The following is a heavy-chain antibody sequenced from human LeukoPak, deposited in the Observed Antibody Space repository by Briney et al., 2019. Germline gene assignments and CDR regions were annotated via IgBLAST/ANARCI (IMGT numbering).Heavy chain of an antibody. D-gene: IGHD5-18*01. CDR2: IYTSGST. J-gene: IGHJ3*02. Sequence: SETLSLTCTVSGGSISSYYWSWIRQPAGKGLEWIGRIYTSGSTDYNPSLKSRVTMSVDTSKNQFSLKLSSVTAADTAVYYCARDGYNYGYANDAFDIWGQGTMVTVSS. CDR1: GGSISSYY. CDR3: ARDGYNYGYANDAFDI. V-gene: IGHV4-4*07.